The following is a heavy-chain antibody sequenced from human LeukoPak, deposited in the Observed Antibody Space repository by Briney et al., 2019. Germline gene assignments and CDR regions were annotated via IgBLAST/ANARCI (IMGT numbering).Heavy chain of an antibody. CDR1: GGSFSGYY. V-gene: IGHV4-34*01. CDR3: ASARIQLWLLEWYFDL. Sequence: PSETLSLTCAVYGGSFSGYYWSWIRQPPGKGLEGIGEINHSGSTNYNPSLKSRVTISVDTSKNQFSLKLSSVTAADTAVYYCASARIQLWLLEWYFDLWGRGTLVTVSS. CDR2: INHSGST. J-gene: IGHJ2*01. D-gene: IGHD5-18*01.